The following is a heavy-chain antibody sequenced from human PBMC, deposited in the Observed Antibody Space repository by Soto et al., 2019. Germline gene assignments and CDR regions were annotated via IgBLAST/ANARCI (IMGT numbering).Heavy chain of an antibody. Sequence: GSLRLSCVASGFTFSSYAMHWVRQAPGKGLEWVAVISYDGSNKYYADSVKGRFTISRDNSKNTLYLQMNSLRAEDTAVYYCARDLHQWELLRPFDYWGQGTLVTVSS. D-gene: IGHD1-26*01. CDR1: GFTFSSYA. CDR3: ARDLHQWELLRPFDY. V-gene: IGHV3-30-3*01. J-gene: IGHJ4*02. CDR2: ISYDGSNK.